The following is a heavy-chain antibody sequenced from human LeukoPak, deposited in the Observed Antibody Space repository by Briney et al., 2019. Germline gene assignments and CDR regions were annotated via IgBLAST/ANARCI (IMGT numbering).Heavy chain of an antibody. D-gene: IGHD3-9*01. J-gene: IGHJ4*02. Sequence: GASVKVSCKASGYTCTGYYMHWVRQAPGQGLEWIGWINPNSGGTNYARKFQGRVTMTRDTSISTAYMELSRLRSDDTAVYFSPRATYDILTGYSGSYGYWGQGTLVTVSS. CDR2: INPNSGGT. CDR1: GYTCTGYY. CDR3: PRATYDILTGYSGSYGY. V-gene: IGHV1-2*02.